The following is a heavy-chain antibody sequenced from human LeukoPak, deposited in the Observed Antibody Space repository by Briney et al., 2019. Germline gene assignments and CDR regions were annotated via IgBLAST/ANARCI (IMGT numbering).Heavy chain of an antibody. CDR1: GFTFSSYW. V-gene: IGHV3-48*04. CDR3: ARNAWGAVETAGDY. CDR2: ISSSGSTI. J-gene: IGHJ4*02. Sequence: PGGSLRLSCAASGFTFSSYWMHWVRQAPGKGLVWVSYISSSGSTIYYADSVKGRFTISRDNAKNSLYLQMNSLRAEDTAVYYCARNAWGAVETAGDYWGQGTLVTVSS. D-gene: IGHD6-19*01.